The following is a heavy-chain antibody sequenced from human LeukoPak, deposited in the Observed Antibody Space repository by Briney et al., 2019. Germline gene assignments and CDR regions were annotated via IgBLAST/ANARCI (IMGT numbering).Heavy chain of an antibody. J-gene: IGHJ4*02. CDR3: ARKNYGDRHPYDY. Sequence: ASVKVSCKASGYNFITYAMHWVRQAPGQGLEWMGYINVGNGDTKYSQKFQGRVTFTRDTSASIAYMELSSLTSEDTAIYSCARKNYGDRHPYDYWGQGTLVTVSS. V-gene: IGHV1-3*01. D-gene: IGHD2-21*02. CDR2: INVGNGDT. CDR1: GYNFITYA.